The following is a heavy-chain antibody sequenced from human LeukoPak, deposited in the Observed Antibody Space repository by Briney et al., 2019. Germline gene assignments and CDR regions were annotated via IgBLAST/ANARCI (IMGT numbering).Heavy chain of an antibody. CDR1: GFTFSSYS. V-gene: IGHV3-21*01. CDR2: ISSSSSYI. CDR3: ARGLGFGEFDY. Sequence: GGSLRLSCAASGFTFSSYSMNWVRQAPGKGLEWVSSISSSSSYIYYADSVKGRFTISRDNAKNSLYLQMNSLRAEDTAVYCCARGLGFGEFDYWGQGTLVTVSS. J-gene: IGHJ4*02. D-gene: IGHD3-10*01.